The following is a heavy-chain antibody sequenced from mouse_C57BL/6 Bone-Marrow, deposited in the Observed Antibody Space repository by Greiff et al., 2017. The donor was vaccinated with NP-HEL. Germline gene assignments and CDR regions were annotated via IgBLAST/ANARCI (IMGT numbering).Heavy chain of an antibody. CDR1: GFNIKDDY. Sequence: EVKLQQSGAELVRPGASVKLSCTASGFNIKDDYMHWVKQRPEQGLEWIGWIDPENGDTEYASKFQGKATITADTSSNTAYLQLRSLTSEDTAVYYCTLLRGYAMDYWGQGTSVTVSS. CDR2: IDPENGDT. D-gene: IGHD1-1*01. CDR3: TLLRGYAMDY. V-gene: IGHV14-4*01. J-gene: IGHJ4*01.